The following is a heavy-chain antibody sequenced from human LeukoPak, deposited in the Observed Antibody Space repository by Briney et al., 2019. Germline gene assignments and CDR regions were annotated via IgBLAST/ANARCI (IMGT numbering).Heavy chain of an antibody. D-gene: IGHD6-6*01. J-gene: IGHJ4*02. Sequence: PGGSLRLSCAASGFNFRAYWMSWARQAPGKGLEWVSSITSSSGYIHYADSVKGRFTISRDNAKNSLYLQMNSLRAEDTAVYYCAREVTSSSSFDSWGQGTLVAVSS. CDR1: GFNFRAYW. CDR2: ITSSSGYI. CDR3: AREVTSSSSFDS. V-gene: IGHV3-21*01.